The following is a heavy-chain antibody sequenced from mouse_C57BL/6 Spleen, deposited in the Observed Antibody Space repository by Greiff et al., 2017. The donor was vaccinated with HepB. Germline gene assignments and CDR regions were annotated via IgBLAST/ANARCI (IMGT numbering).Heavy chain of an antibody. Sequence: EVKLVESGGGLVKPGGSLKLSCAASGFTFSSYAMSWVRQTPEKRLEWVATISDGGSYTYYPDNVKGRFTISRDNAKNNLYLQMSHLKSEDTAMYYCARDGGNYREYFDVWGTGTTVTVSS. CDR1: GFTFSSYA. J-gene: IGHJ1*03. CDR2: ISDGGSYT. CDR3: ARDGGNYREYFDV. D-gene: IGHD2-12*01. V-gene: IGHV5-4*01.